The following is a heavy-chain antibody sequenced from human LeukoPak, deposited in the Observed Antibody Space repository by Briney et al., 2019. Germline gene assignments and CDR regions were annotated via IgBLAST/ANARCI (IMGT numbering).Heavy chain of an antibody. D-gene: IGHD5-12*01. CDR3: SRDRENGGSGYDSKNY. Sequence: GGSLRLSCTASGFIFGDYAMSWFRQAPGKGLEWVGFIRSKAYGGTTEYAASVKGRFTISRDDSKSIAYLQMNSLKAEDTAVYYCSRDRENGGSGYDSKNYWGQGTLVTVSS. CDR1: GFIFGDYA. J-gene: IGHJ4*02. V-gene: IGHV3-49*03. CDR2: IRSKAYGGTT.